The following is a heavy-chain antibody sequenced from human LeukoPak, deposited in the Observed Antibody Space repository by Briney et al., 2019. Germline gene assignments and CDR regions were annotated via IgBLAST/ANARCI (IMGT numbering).Heavy chain of an antibody. CDR2: INHSGST. V-gene: IGHV4-34*01. D-gene: IGHD3-22*01. J-gene: IGHJ4*02. CDR1: GGSFSGYY. Sequence: KPSETLSFTCAVYGGSFSGYYWRWLRQPPGMGLEWVGEINHSGSTNYNPSLKSRVTISVDTSKNQFSLKLSSVTAADTAVYYCASLKIMGRGYPFDYWGQGTLVTVSS. CDR3: ASLKIMGRGYPFDY.